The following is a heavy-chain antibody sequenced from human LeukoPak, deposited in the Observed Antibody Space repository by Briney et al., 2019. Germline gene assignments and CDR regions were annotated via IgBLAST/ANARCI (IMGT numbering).Heavy chain of an antibody. CDR1: GGTFSSYA. Sequence: SVKVSCKASGGTFSSYAISWVRQAPGQGLEWMGEIIPIFGAANYAQKFQGRVTITADESTSTAYMELSSLRSEDTAVYYCARDPDDSSGYYFDYWGQGTLVTVSS. D-gene: IGHD3-22*01. J-gene: IGHJ4*02. V-gene: IGHV1-69*13. CDR3: ARDPDDSSGYYFDY. CDR2: IIPIFGAA.